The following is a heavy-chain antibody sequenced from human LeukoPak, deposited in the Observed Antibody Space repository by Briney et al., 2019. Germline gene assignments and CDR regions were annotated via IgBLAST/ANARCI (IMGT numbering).Heavy chain of an antibody. J-gene: IGHJ5*02. CDR2: INHSGST. Sequence: PSETLSLTCAVYGGSFSGYYWSWIRQPPGKGLEWIGEINHSGSTNYNPSLKSRVTISVDTSKNQFSLKLSSVTAADTAVYYCARAKRIVVVPAAHSDWFDPWGQGTLVTVSS. CDR3: ARAKRIVVVPAAHSDWFDP. D-gene: IGHD2-15*01. V-gene: IGHV4-34*01. CDR1: GGSFSGYY.